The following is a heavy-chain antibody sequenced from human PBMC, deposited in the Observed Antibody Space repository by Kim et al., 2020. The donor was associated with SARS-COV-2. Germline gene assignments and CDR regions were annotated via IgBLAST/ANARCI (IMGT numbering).Heavy chain of an antibody. D-gene: IGHD6-13*01. CDR3: ASIAAAGTQGYGMDV. J-gene: IGHJ6*02. V-gene: IGHV3-11*06. Sequence: DSVKGRFTISRDNAKNSLYLQMNSLGAEDTAVYYCASIAAAGTQGYGMDVWGQGTTVTVSS.